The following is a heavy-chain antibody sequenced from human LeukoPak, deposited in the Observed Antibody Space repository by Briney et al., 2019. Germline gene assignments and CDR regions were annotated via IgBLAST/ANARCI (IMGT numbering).Heavy chain of an antibody. CDR2: INPNSGGT. V-gene: IGHV1-2*02. CDR3: AKASGSYALRYAFDI. Sequence: ASVKVSCKASGYTFTGYYMHWVRQAPGQGLEWMGWINPNSGGTNYAQKFQGRVTMTRDTSISTAYMELSRLRSDDTAVYYCAKASGSYALRYAFDIWGQGTMVTVSS. J-gene: IGHJ3*02. CDR1: GYTFTGYY. D-gene: IGHD1-26*01.